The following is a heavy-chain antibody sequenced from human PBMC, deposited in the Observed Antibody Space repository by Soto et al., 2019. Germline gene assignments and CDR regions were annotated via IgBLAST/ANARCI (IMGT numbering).Heavy chain of an antibody. CDR2: IIPRSATS. J-gene: IGHJ6*02. CDR1: GYTFTSYG. Sequence: SVKVSCKASGYTFTSYGISWVRQAPGQGLEWMGGIIPRSATSNYAQKFQGRVTITADESTSTAYMELSSLRSEDTAVYYCAREGLVLVPTTVNSDYYYYAMDVWGQGTTVTVSS. V-gene: IGHV1-69*13. D-gene: IGHD2-2*01. CDR3: AREGLVLVPTTVNSDYYYYAMDV.